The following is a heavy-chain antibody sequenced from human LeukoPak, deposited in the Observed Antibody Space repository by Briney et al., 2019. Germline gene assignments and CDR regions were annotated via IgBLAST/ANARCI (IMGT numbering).Heavy chain of an antibody. V-gene: IGHV3-33*01. D-gene: IGHD3-22*01. CDR2: IWYDGSNE. CDR1: GFSFSSYG. CDR3: ARGSNSGYSIDY. Sequence: GGSLRLSCAVSGFSFSSYGMHWVRQAPGKGLERVAVIWYDGSNENYADSVKGRFTISRDNSKNTLYLQMNSLRAEDTAVYFCARGSNSGYSIDYWGQGTLATVSS. J-gene: IGHJ4*02.